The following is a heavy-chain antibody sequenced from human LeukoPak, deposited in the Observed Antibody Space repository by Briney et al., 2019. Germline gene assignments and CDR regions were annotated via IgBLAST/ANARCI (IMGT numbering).Heavy chain of an antibody. CDR1: GFTFSSYA. CDR2: ISGSGGST. J-gene: IGHJ4*02. Sequence: PGGSLRLSCAASGFTFSSYAMSWVRQAPGKGLEWVSAISGSGGSTYYADSVKGRFTISRDNSKNTLYLQMNSLRAEDTAVYYCAKDKVPAAIVTALIFDYWGQGTLVTVSS. CDR3: AKDKVPAAIVTALIFDY. V-gene: IGHV3-23*01. D-gene: IGHD2-2*02.